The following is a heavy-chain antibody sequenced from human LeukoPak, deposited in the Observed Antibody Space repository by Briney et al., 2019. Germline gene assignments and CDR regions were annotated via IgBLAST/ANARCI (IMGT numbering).Heavy chain of an antibody. CDR3: AKSDYGDEISYYYGMDV. V-gene: IGHV1-69*04. Sequence: SVKVSCKASGGTFSSYAISWVRQAPGQGLEWMGMIIPILGIANYAQKFQGRVTITADKSTSTAYMELSSLRSEDTAVYYCAKSDYGDEISYYYGMDVWGQGTTATVSS. CDR2: IIPILGIA. D-gene: IGHD4-17*01. CDR1: GGTFSSYA. J-gene: IGHJ6*02.